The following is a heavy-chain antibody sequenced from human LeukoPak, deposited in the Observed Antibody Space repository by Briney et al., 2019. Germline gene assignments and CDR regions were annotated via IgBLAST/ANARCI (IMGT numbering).Heavy chain of an antibody. CDR2: INHSGST. CDR3: ARGWDVVVPAATPRWFDP. D-gene: IGHD2-2*01. CDR1: GGSFSGYY. Sequence: PSETLSLTCAVYGGSFSGYYWSWIRQPPGKGLEWIGEINHSGSTNYNPSLKSRVTISVDTSKNQFSLKLSPMTAADTAVYYCARGWDVVVPAATPRWFDPWGQGTLVTVSS. V-gene: IGHV4-34*01. J-gene: IGHJ5*02.